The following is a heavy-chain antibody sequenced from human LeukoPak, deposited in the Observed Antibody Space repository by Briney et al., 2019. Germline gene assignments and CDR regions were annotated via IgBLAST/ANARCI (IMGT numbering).Heavy chain of an antibody. CDR3: ARRFAYTYGRSFDY. D-gene: IGHD5-18*01. CDR2: IYTSGST. Sequence: PSETLSLTCTVSGGSISSGSYYWSWIRRPAGKGLEWIGRIYTSGSTYYNPSLKSRVTISVDTSKNKFSLQLTSVTAADTAVYYCARRFAYTYGRSFDYWGQGTLVTVSS. CDR1: GGSISSGSYY. V-gene: IGHV4-61*02. J-gene: IGHJ4*02.